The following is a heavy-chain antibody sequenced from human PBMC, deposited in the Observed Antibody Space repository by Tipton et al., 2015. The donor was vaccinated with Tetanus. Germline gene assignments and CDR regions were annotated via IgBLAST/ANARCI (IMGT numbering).Heavy chain of an antibody. D-gene: IGHD3-10*01. Sequence: SGFSFSSYGMHWVRQAPGKGLEWVAIIWNDGGNKYYADSVKGRFTISRDNSKNTLYLQMSSLRDEDTAVYYCARDHTFTISQSRGGLDSWGQGTLVTVSA. CDR3: ARDHTFTISQSRGGLDS. V-gene: IGHV3-33*01. CDR2: IWNDGGNK. CDR1: GFSFSSYG. J-gene: IGHJ4*02.